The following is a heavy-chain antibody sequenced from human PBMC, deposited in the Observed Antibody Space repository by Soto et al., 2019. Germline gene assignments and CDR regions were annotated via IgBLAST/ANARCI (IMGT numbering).Heavy chain of an antibody. CDR3: AISDNVAETGTVLDS. Sequence: SETLSVTCTVSGGSLSDYFWTWIRQHPGKGLEYIGYIDSSGRTNYNPSLRSRVTISIDTSKKQFSLKLTSVTAADTAVYYCAISDNVAETGTVLDSSGQGTLVTVSS. D-gene: IGHD6-13*01. J-gene: IGHJ4*02. CDR1: GGSLSDYF. CDR2: IDSSGRT. V-gene: IGHV4-59*01.